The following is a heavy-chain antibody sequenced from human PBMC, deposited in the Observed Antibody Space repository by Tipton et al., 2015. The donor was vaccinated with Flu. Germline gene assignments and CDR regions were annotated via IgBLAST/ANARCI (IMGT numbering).Heavy chain of an antibody. Sequence: SLRLSCVASGFDFGRYAMHWVRQVPGKGLEWVALVSWDGDRPFYADSVKGRFTISRDNSKNSLYLQMNSLRSEDGAVYYCARGWGSSWGLFDYWGQGALVTVSS. CDR1: GFDFGRYA. V-gene: IGHV3-43D*04. D-gene: IGHD6-13*01. CDR2: VSWDGDRP. CDR3: ARGWGSSWGLFDY. J-gene: IGHJ4*02.